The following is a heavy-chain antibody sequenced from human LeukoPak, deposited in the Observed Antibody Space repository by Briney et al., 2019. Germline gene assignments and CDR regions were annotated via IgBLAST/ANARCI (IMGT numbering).Heavy chain of an antibody. CDR3: AGAGFGEPNGDNWFDP. Sequence: SQTLSLTCAVSGGSISSGGYSWSWIRQPPGKGLEWIGYIYHSGSTYYNPSLKSRVTISVDTSKNQFSLKLSSVTAADTAVYYCAGAGFGEPNGDNWFDPWGQGTLVTVSS. CDR1: GGSISSGGYS. J-gene: IGHJ5*02. D-gene: IGHD3-10*01. CDR2: IYHSGST. V-gene: IGHV4-30-2*05.